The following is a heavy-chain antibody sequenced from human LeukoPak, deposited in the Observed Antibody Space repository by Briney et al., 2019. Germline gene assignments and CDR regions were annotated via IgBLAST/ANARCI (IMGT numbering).Heavy chain of an antibody. Sequence: GGSLRLSCAVSGFTINNYAMTWVRQAPGKGLEWVSSISGSGGSTYYADSVKGRFTISRDNSKNTLYLQMNSLRAEDTAVYYCAKATWYCSSTSCYGDYYYYGMDVWGQGTTVTVSS. CDR2: ISGSGGST. D-gene: IGHD2-2*01. CDR3: AKATWYCSSTSCYGDYYYYGMDV. CDR1: GFTINNYA. J-gene: IGHJ6*02. V-gene: IGHV3-23*01.